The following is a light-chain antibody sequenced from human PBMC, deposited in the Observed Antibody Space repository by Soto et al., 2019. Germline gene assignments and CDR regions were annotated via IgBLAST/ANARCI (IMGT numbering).Light chain of an antibody. V-gene: IGKV1-33*01. CDR1: QDISNY. Sequence: DLQMTQSPSSLSASVGDRVTITCQASQDISNYLNGYQQKPGKAPKLLIYDASNLETGVPSRFSGSGSGTDFTFAISSLQPEDIATYYCQQYDNLPYTFGQGPKLEIK. CDR3: QQYDNLPYT. CDR2: DAS. J-gene: IGKJ2*01.